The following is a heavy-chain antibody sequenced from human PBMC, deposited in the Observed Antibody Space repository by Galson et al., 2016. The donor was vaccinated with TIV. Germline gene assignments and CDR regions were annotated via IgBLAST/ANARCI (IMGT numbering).Heavy chain of an antibody. D-gene: IGHD3-22*01. CDR3: ARDAGTYYHAFDV. Sequence: SCKASGYIFTSDYFHWIRQPPGKGLEWIGYIYYSGSTKINPSLKSRLTMSVDRSRNQFSLSLYSVTAADTAVYFCARDAGTYYHAFDVWGQGTMVTVSS. V-gene: IGHV4-30-4*01. J-gene: IGHJ3*01. CDR2: IYYSGST. CDR1: GYIFTSDYFH.